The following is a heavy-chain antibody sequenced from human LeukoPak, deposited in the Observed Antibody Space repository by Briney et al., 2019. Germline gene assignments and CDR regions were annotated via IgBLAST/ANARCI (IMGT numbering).Heavy chain of an antibody. J-gene: IGHJ4*02. CDR2: IYYSGST. CDR1: GGSISSYY. V-gene: IGHV4-59*08. CDR3: ASNYNGSGSLDY. Sequence: SETLSLTCTVSGGSISSYYWSWIRQPPGKGLEWIGYIYYSGSTNYNPSLKSRVTISVDTSKNQFSLKLGSVTAADTAVYYCASNYNGSGSLDYWGQGNLVTVSS. D-gene: IGHD3-10*01.